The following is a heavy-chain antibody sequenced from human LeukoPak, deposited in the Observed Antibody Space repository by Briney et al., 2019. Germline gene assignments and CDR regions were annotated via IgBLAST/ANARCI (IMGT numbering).Heavy chain of an antibody. V-gene: IGHV3-30*03. D-gene: IGHD5-18*01. J-gene: IGHJ6*02. CDR1: GFTFSSYG. CDR2: ISYDGSNK. CDR3: ARQPRGYSYGYLYYYGMDV. Sequence: PGGSLRLSCAASGFTFSSYGMHWVRQAPGKGLEWVAVISYDGSNKYYADSVKGRFTISKDNPKNTLYLQMNSLRAEDTAVYYCARQPRGYSYGYLYYYGMDVWGQGTTVTVSS.